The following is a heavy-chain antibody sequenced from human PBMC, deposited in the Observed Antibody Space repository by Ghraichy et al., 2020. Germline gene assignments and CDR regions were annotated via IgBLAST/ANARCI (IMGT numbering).Heavy chain of an antibody. V-gene: IGHV3-7*01. D-gene: IGHD3-10*01. CDR1: GFTFSSYW. J-gene: IGHJ4*02. CDR3: ARDPNGFGELLAYQYFDY. Sequence: GGSLRLSCAASGFTFSSYWMSWVRQAPGKGLEWVANIKQDGSEKYYVDSVKGRFTISRDNAKNSLYLQMNSLRAEDTAVYYCARDPNGFGELLAYQYFDYWGQGTLVTVSS. CDR2: IKQDGSEK.